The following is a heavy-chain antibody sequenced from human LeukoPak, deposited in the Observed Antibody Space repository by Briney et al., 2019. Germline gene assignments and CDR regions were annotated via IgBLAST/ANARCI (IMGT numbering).Heavy chain of an antibody. V-gene: IGHV3-49*04. CDR1: GFTFGDYA. CDR2: IRSKAYGGTT. D-gene: IGHD6-19*01. CDR3: TRVGAVAGNYWDEFDY. J-gene: IGHJ4*02. Sequence: GGSLRLSCTASGFTFGDYAMSWVRQAPGKGLEWVGFIRSKAYGGTTEYAASVKGRFTISRDDSKSIAYLQMNSLKTEDTAVYYCTRVGAVAGNYWDEFDYWGQGTLVTVSS.